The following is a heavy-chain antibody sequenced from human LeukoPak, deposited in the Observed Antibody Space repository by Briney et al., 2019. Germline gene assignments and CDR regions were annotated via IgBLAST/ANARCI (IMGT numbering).Heavy chain of an antibody. V-gene: IGHV4-38-2*02. CDR3: ARGEGPTYYDFWSGYGAFDI. D-gene: IGHD3-3*01. CDR2: IYHSGST. CDR1: GYSISSGYY. J-gene: IGHJ3*02. Sequence: SETLSLTCTVSGYSISSGYYWGWIRQPPGKGLEWIGSIYHSGSTYYNPSLKSRVTISVDTSKNQFSLKLSSVTAADTAVYYCARGEGPTYYDFWSGYGAFDIWGQGTMVTVSS.